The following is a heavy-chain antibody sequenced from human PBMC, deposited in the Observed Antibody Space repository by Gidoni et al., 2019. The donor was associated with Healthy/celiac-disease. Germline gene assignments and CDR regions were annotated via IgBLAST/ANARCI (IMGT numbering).Heavy chain of an antibody. V-gene: IGHV4-34*01. J-gene: IGHJ5*02. CDR2: INHSGST. Sequence: QVQLQQWGAGLLKPSETLSLTCAVYGGSFSGYYWSWIRQPPGKGLEWIGEINHSGSTNYNPSLKSRVTISVDTSKNQFSLKLSSVTAADTAVYYCARDGVTIFGVVITGKWFDPWGQGTLVTVSS. CDR1: GGSFSGYY. D-gene: IGHD3-3*01. CDR3: ARDGVTIFGVVITGKWFDP.